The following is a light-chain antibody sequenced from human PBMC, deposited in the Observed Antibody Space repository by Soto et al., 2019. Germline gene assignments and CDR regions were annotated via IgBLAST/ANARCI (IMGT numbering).Light chain of an antibody. V-gene: IGKV3-20*01. CDR2: GAS. Sequence: EIVLTQSPGTLSLSPGVRATLSCRASQSFTSTSLAWYQQKPGQAPRLLISGASRRAAGIPDRFSGSGSGTDFTLTISRLESEDIAVYYCQQYDSSPRTFGQGTRVEIK. CDR1: QSFTSTS. J-gene: IGKJ1*01. CDR3: QQYDSSPRT.